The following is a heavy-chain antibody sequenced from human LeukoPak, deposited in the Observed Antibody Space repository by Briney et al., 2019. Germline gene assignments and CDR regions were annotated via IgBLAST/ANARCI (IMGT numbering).Heavy chain of an antibody. V-gene: IGHV1-69*13. CDR2: IIPIFGTA. Sequence: GASVKVSCKASGGTFSSYAISWVRQAPGQGLEWMGGIIPIFGTANYAQKFQGRVTITADESTSTAYMELSSLRSEDTAVYYCARDFGYYDTSGLSDWGQGTLVTVSS. CDR3: ARDFGYYDTSGLSD. CDR1: GGTFSSYA. D-gene: IGHD3-22*01. J-gene: IGHJ4*02.